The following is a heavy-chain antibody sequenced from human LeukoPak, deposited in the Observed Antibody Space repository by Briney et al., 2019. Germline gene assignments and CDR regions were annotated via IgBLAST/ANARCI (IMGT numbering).Heavy chain of an antibody. CDR2: ISWNSGSI. CDR1: GFTFDDYA. J-gene: IGHJ4*02. CDR3: AKNLGSGWYFPFDY. D-gene: IGHD6-19*01. V-gene: IGHV3-9*01. Sequence: GGSLRLSCAASGFTFDDYAMHWVRQAPGKGLEWVSGISWNSGSIGYADSVKGRFTISRDNAKNSLYLQMDSLSAEDTASYYCAKNLGSGWYFPFDYWGQGTLVTVSS.